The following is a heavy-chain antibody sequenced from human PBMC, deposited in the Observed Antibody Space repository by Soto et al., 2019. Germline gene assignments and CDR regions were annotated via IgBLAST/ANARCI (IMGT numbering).Heavy chain of an antibody. CDR3: ARGGYDPFDY. J-gene: IGHJ4*02. CDR2: IYYSGST. Sequence: QVQLQESGPGLVKPSETLSLTCTVSGGSISSYYWSWIRQPPGKGLEWIGYIYYSGSTNYNPSLKRRVTISVDTSKNQFSLKLSSVTAADTAVYYCARGGYDPFDYWGQGTLVTVSS. CDR1: GGSISSYY. D-gene: IGHD5-12*01. V-gene: IGHV4-59*01.